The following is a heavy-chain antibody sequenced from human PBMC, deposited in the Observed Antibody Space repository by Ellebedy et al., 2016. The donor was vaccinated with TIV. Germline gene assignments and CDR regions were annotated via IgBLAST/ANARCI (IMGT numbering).Heavy chain of an antibody. J-gene: IGHJ5*02. CDR1: GYTFTTYA. V-gene: IGHV1-3*01. CDR3: ARKPLIAVAGNGAISCWFDP. D-gene: IGHD6-19*01. CDR2: INAGNGNT. Sequence: ASSVKVSCKASGYTFTTYAMHWVRQAPGQRLEWMGWINAGNGNTKYSQKFQGRVTITRDTSASTAYMELSSLRSEDTAVYYCARKPLIAVAGNGAISCWFDPWGQGILVTVSS.